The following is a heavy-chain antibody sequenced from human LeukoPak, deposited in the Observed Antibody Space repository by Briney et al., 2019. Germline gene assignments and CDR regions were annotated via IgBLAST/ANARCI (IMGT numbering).Heavy chain of an antibody. V-gene: IGHV1-2*02. Sequence: GASVKVSCKASGYTFTGYCMHWVRQAPGQGLEWMGWINPNSGGTNYAQKFQGRVTMTRDTSISTAYMELRSLRSDDTAVYYCARGSAGLKHYWGQGTLVTVSS. CDR1: GYTFTGYC. CDR2: INPNSGGT. J-gene: IGHJ4*02. CDR3: ARGSAGLKHY. D-gene: IGHD6-13*01.